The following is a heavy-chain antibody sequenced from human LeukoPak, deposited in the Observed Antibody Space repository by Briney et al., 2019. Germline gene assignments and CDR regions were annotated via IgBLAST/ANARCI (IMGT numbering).Heavy chain of an antibody. CDR3: AGGEIVASAFDI. Sequence: GGSLRLSCAASGFTFSSYEMNWVRQAPGKGLEWVSYISSSGSTIYYADSVKGRFTISRDNAKNSLYLQMNSLRAEDTALYYCAGGEIVASAFDIWGQGTMVTVSS. CDR2: ISSSGSTI. CDR1: GFTFSSYE. D-gene: IGHD5-12*01. J-gene: IGHJ3*02. V-gene: IGHV3-48*03.